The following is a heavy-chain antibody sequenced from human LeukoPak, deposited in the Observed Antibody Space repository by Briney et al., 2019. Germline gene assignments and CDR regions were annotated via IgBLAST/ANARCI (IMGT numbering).Heavy chain of an antibody. D-gene: IGHD2-2*01. V-gene: IGHV3-64D*06. J-gene: IGHJ5*02. CDR3: VKDQHCRTISWGTRTGFDP. Sequence: GGSLRLSCSASGFTFSNYAMHWVRQAPGKGLEFVSDITNTGSNTYYADSVKDRFTISRDNSKNTLYLQMTSLRADDTAVYYCVKDQHCRTISWGTRTGFDPWGQGTSLTLS. CDR1: GFTFSNYA. CDR2: ITNTGSNT.